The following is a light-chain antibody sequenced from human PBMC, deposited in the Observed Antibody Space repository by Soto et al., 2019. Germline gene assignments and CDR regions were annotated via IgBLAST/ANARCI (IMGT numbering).Light chain of an antibody. J-gene: IGKJ1*01. CDR3: QQYGSSTRT. CDR1: QSVSSSY. CDR2: GAS. V-gene: IGKV3-20*01. Sequence: EIVWTQSPGTLSLSPGERATLSCRASQSVSSSYLAWYQQKPGQAPRLLIYGASSRATGIPDRFSGSVSGTDFNLTISSLETEEFAVYECQQYGSSTRTVGQGTKVEIK.